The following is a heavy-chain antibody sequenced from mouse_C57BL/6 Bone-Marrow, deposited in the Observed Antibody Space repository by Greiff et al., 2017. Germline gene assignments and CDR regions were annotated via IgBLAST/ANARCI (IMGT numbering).Heavy chain of an antibody. CDR1: GFNIKNTY. CDR2: IDPANGNT. D-gene: IGHD1-1*01. J-gene: IGHJ3*01. V-gene: IGHV14-3*01. CDR3: ARSATTVVGKFAY. Sequence: VQLQQSVAELVRPGASVKLSCTASGFNIKNTYMHWVKQSPEQGLEWIGRIDPANGNTKYAPKFQGKATITADTSSNTAYLQLSSLTSEDTAIYYCARSATTVVGKFAYWGQGTLVTVSA.